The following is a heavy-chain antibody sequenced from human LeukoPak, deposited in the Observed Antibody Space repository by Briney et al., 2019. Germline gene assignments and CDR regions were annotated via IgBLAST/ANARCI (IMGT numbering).Heavy chain of an antibody. V-gene: IGHV4-34*01. Sequence: SETLSLTCAVYGGSFSGSYWSWIRQPPGKGLEWIGEINHSGSTNYNPSLKSRVTISVDTSKNQFSLKLSSVTAADTAVYYCARVPYYYDSSGFPFYYYGMDVWGQGTTVTVSS. D-gene: IGHD3-22*01. CDR1: GGSFSGSY. J-gene: IGHJ6*02. CDR3: ARVPYYYDSSGFPFYYYGMDV. CDR2: INHSGST.